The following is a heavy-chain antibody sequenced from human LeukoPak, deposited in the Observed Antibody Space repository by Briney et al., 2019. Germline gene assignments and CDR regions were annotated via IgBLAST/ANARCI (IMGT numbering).Heavy chain of an antibody. D-gene: IGHD4-17*01. Sequence: GGSLRLSCAASGFTFSDYSMNWVRQAPGKGLEWVSYITTSSSTIYYADSVKGRFTISRDNAKNSLFLQMNSLGDEDTAVYYCAKSSVTSNSFDIWGQGTMVTVSS. CDR2: ITTSSSTI. J-gene: IGHJ3*02. CDR3: AKSSVTSNSFDI. V-gene: IGHV3-48*02. CDR1: GFTFSDYS.